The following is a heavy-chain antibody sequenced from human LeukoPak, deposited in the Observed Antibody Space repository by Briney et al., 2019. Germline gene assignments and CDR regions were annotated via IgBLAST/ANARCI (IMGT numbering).Heavy chain of an antibody. J-gene: IGHJ4*02. V-gene: IGHV3-23*01. D-gene: IGHD1-26*01. CDR3: AKTQWKVGATDYFDY. Sequence: PGGSLRLSCAASGFAFKNYAMTWVRQAPGKGLEWVSNINDNGGQRHYADSVKGRFTISRDNSKNTVSLQMDSLRAEDTAVYYCAKTQWKVGATDYFDYWGQGILVTVSS. CDR1: GFAFKNYA. CDR2: INDNGGQR.